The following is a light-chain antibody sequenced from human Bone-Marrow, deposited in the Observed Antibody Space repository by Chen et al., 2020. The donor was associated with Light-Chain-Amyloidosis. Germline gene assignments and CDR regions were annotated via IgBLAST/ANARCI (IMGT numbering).Light chain of an antibody. Sequence: SYDLTPPPSVSVSPRQTARITCSGDDLPTKYAYWYQQKPGQAPVLVIHRDTERPSGISERFSGSSSGTTATLTISGVQAEDEADYHCQSADSSGTYEVIFGGGTKLTVL. CDR2: RDT. CDR1: DLPTKY. J-gene: IGLJ2*01. V-gene: IGLV3-25*03. CDR3: QSADSSGTYEVI.